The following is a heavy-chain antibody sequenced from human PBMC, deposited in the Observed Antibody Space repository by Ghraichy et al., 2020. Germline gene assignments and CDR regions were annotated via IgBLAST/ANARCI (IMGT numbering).Heavy chain of an antibody. D-gene: IGHD2-15*01. Sequence: SETLSLTCAVYGGSFSGYYWSWIRQPPGKGLEWIGEINHSGSTNYNPSLKSRVTISVDTSKNQFSLKLSSVTAADTAVYYCARGARYTTLRIYYGMDVWGQGTTVTVSS. J-gene: IGHJ6*02. V-gene: IGHV4-34*01. CDR1: GGSFSGYY. CDR2: INHSGST. CDR3: ARGARYTTLRIYYGMDV.